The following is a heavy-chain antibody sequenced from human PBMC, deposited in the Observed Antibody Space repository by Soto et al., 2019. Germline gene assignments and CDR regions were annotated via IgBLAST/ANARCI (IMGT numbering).Heavy chain of an antibody. CDR1: GFTFSDYA. J-gene: IGHJ4*02. D-gene: IGHD6-19*01. CDR2: VSHDGRNT. Sequence: VQLVESGGGVVQPGRSLRLSCAASGFTFSDYAMHWVRQAPGKGLEWVAVVSHDGRNTHYADSVKGRFTISRDSSKNTVSLKMTSLSAEDTAVYYGAKGGREWLVTSDFNYWGQGALVTVSS. CDR3: AKGGREWLVTSDFNY. V-gene: IGHV3-30*18.